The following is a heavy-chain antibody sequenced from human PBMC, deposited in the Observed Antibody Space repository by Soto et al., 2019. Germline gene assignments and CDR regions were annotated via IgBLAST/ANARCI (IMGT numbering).Heavy chain of an antibody. J-gene: IGHJ4*02. CDR1: GFNFSGSA. V-gene: IGHV3-73*01. CDR2: IRGRAKKYAT. Sequence: EVQLVESGGDLVQPGGSLKLSCTGLGFNFSGSALHWVRQPSGKGLVWVGRIRGRAKKYATSYAASVRGRFYLSRDDSKDTAFLQMNSLRDEDTGVYLCCGRGGDSLQDIWGQGTLVTVSS. CDR3: CGRGGDSLQDI. D-gene: IGHD4-17*01.